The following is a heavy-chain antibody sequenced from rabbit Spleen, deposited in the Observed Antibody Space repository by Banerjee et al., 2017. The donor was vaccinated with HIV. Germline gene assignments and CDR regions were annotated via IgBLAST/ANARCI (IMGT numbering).Heavy chain of an antibody. Sequence: ELVESGGGLVQPGESLKLSCKASGIDFSSYGISWVRQAPGRGLEWIACINIVTGKSVYASWAKGRFTMSRTSSTTVTLQMTSLTAADTATYFCARDTSTSFSSYGMDLWGPGTLVTVS. V-gene: IGHV1S45*01. CDR1: GIDFSSYG. CDR3: ARDTSTSFSSYGMDL. D-gene: IGHD1-1*01. J-gene: IGHJ6*01. CDR2: INIVTGKS.